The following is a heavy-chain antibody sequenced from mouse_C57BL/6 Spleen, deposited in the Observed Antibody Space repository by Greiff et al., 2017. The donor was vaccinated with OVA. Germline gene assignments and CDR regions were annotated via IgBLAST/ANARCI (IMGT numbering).Heavy chain of an antibody. J-gene: IGHJ2*01. V-gene: IGHV1-69*01. CDR3: ARRGYGSSPDY. D-gene: IGHD1-1*01. Sequence: VQLQQPGAELVMPGASVKLSCKASGYTFTSYWMHWVRQRPGQGLEWIGEIDPSDSYTNYNQKFKGKSTLTVDKSSSTAYMQLSSLTSEDSAVYYCARRGYGSSPDYWGQGTTLTVSS. CDR2: IDPSDSYT. CDR1: GYTFTSYW.